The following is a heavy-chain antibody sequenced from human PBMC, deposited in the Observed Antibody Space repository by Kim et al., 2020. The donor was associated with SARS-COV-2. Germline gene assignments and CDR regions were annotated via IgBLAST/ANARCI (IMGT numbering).Heavy chain of an antibody. CDR1: GFTFSTYT. V-gene: IGHV3-23*01. J-gene: IGHJ4*02. CDR2: ISGSGDTT. Sequence: GGSLRLSCAASGFTFSTYTMSWVRQAPGKGLEWVSTISGSGDTTYYADSVKGRFTISRDNSKNTLFLQMNTLRVEDTALYYCAKDPPPGRGQGTLVTVSS. CDR3: AKDPPPG.